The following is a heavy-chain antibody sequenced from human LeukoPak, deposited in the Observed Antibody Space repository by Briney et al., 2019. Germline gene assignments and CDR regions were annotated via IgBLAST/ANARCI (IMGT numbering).Heavy chain of an antibody. D-gene: IGHD3-3*01. Sequence: PEGSLRLSCAASGFTFSDHYMDWVRQAPGKGLEWVGRTRNKANSYTTEYAASVKGRFTISRDDSKNSLYLQMNSLKTEDTAVYYCAREYYDFWSGYYYYYYGMDVWGQGTTVTVSS. J-gene: IGHJ6*02. CDR3: AREYYDFWSGYYYYYYGMDV. V-gene: IGHV3-72*01. CDR2: TRNKANSYTT. CDR1: GFTFSDHY.